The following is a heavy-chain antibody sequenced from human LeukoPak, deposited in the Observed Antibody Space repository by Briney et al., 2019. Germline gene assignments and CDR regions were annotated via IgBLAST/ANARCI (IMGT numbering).Heavy chain of an antibody. D-gene: IGHD5-18*01. V-gene: IGHV1-2*02. Sequence: GASVKVSCMASGYTFTAYYMHWVRQAPGQGLEWMGWINPDSGGTNYAQKFQGRVTMTRDTSISTAYMELNRLTSDDTAVYHCARDRSPAPGRSYGRGHFDYWGQGTLVTVSS. CDR2: INPDSGGT. CDR3: ARDRSPAPGRSYGRGHFDY. J-gene: IGHJ4*02. CDR1: GYTFTAYY.